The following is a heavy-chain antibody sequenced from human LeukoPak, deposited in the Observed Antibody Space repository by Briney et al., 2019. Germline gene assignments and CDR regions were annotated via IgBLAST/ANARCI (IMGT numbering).Heavy chain of an antibody. CDR3: AKRYCRSGSCPSNYYFYGLAV. Sequence: GGSLRLSCAASGFTLSSYAMNWVRQARGKGGEWVSAISPTDGATFYAGSLNGRFTISRDNFTNTLYLQMSSLRAENTALYYCAKRYCRSGSCPSNYYFYGLAVWGQGTTVTVSS. V-gene: IGHV3-23*01. J-gene: IGHJ6*02. D-gene: IGHD2-15*01. CDR2: ISPTDGAT. CDR1: GFTLSSYA.